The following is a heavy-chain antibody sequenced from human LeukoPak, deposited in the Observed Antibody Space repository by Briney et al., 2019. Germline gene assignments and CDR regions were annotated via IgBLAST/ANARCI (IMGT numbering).Heavy chain of an antibody. J-gene: IGHJ4*02. CDR1: GGSISSYH. CDR3: ARYCSGGSCLDY. CDR2: IYYSRST. V-gene: IGHV4-59*08. Sequence: KPPETLSLTCTVSGGSISSYHWSWIRQPPGKGLEWIGYIYYSRSTNYNPSLKSRVTISVDTSKNQFSLKLSSVTAADTAVYYCARYCSGGSCLDYWGQGTLVTVSS. D-gene: IGHD2-15*01.